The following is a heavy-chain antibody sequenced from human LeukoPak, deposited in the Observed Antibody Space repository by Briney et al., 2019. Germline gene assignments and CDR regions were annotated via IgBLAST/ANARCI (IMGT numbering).Heavy chain of an antibody. Sequence: GASVKVSCKASGATFNSHVISWLRQAPGQGLEWMGGIIPVFGTASYAEKFQGRVTITTDESTTTAYMEMSSLTSEDTAVYYCARGYYYGSESYWHTKWFDPWGQGTLVTVSS. CDR2: IIPVFGTA. D-gene: IGHD3-10*01. CDR1: GATFNSHV. CDR3: ARGYYYGSESYWHTKWFDP. V-gene: IGHV1-69*05. J-gene: IGHJ5*02.